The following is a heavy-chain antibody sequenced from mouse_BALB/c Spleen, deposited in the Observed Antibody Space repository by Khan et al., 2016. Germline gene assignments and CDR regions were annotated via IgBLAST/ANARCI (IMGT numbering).Heavy chain of an antibody. CDR1: GYSITSGYY. CDR2: ISYDGSN. Sequence: EVQLQESGPGLVKPSQSLSLTCSVTGYSITSGYYWNWIRQFPGNKLEWMGYISYDGSNNYNPSLKNRIFITRDTSKNQSFLKLNSVTSEDPSTYSCGTLRRVYAMDYWGQGTSVTVSS. V-gene: IGHV3-6*02. J-gene: IGHJ4*01. CDR3: GTLRRVYAMDY. D-gene: IGHD2-4*01.